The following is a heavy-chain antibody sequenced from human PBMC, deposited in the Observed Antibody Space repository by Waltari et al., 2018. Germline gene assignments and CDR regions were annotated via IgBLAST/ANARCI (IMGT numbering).Heavy chain of an antibody. CDR1: GFTFSSYA. V-gene: IGHV3-23*01. CDR3: AKDTTIAAVAGTLDY. D-gene: IGHD6-19*01. CDR2: ISGSGGST. J-gene: IGHJ4*02. Sequence: EVQLLESGGGLVQPGGSLRLSCAASGFTFSSYAMSWVRQAPGKGLEWVSDISGSGGSTYYADAVKGRFTISRYNSKNTLYLQMNSLRAEDTAVYYCAKDTTIAAVAGTLDYWGQGTLVTVSS.